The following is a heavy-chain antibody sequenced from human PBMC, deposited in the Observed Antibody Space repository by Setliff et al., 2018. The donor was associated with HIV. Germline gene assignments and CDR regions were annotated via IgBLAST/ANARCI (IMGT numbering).Heavy chain of an antibody. CDR1: GYTFTSYD. J-gene: IGHJ6*02. Sequence: GASVKVSCKASGYTFTSYDINWARQATGQGLEWMGWMNPNSGNTGYAQKFQGRVTITRNTSISTAYMGLSSLRSEDTAVYYCAREDYYYYGMDVWGQGTTVTVSS. CDR3: AREDYYYYGMDV. V-gene: IGHV1-8*03. CDR2: MNPNSGNT.